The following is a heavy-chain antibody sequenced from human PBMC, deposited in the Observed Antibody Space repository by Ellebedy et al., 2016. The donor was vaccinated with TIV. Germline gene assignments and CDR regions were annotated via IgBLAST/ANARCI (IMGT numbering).Heavy chain of an antibody. J-gene: IGHJ2*01. CDR1: GFSFSTYG. CDR2: INSDGSST. Sequence: GESLKISCAVSGFSFSTYGFHWVRQAPGKGPVWVSRINSDGSSTTYADSVKGRFTISRDNAKNTLYLQMNSLRAEDTAVYYCARAGSSGWEAYFDLWGRGTLVTVSS. CDR3: ARAGSSGWEAYFDL. D-gene: IGHD6-19*01. V-gene: IGHV3-74*01.